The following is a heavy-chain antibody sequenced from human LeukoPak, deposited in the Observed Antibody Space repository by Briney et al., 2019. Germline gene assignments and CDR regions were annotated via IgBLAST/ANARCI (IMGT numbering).Heavy chain of an antibody. CDR1: GGSISSYY. Sequence: SETLSLTCTVSGGSISSYYWSWIRQPPGKGLEWIGYIFYSGSTNYNPSLKSRVTVSVDTSKNQFSLKLSSVTAADTAVYYCARHGSVSSGALVWGQGTLVTVSS. J-gene: IGHJ4*02. CDR2: IFYSGST. D-gene: IGHD3-22*01. V-gene: IGHV4-59*08. CDR3: ARHGSVSSGALV.